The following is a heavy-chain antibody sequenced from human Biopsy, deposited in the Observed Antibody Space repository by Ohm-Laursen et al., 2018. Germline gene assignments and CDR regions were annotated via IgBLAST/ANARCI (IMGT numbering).Heavy chain of an antibody. Sequence: GSLRLSCAASGFTFSNYWMSWVRQAPGKGLEWVANIKQDGTEKYYADSVKGRFAISRDNAKNSLYLQMNSLRDDDMAVYYCASSGSGSFMKVWGQGATVTVSS. J-gene: IGHJ6*02. CDR3: ASSGSGSFMKV. CDR1: GFTFSNYW. CDR2: IKQDGTEK. D-gene: IGHD3-10*01. V-gene: IGHV3-7*01.